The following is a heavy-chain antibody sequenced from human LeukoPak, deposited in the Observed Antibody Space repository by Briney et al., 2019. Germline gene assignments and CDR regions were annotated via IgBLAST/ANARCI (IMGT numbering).Heavy chain of an antibody. D-gene: IGHD3-16*01. CDR3: ARVRYRLAETYIDY. CDR1: GYSISSGYY. J-gene: IGHJ4*02. CDR2: IYHSGST. Sequence: SETLSFTCSVSGYSISSGYYWGWIRQPPGKGLEWIGSIYHSGSTYYNPSLKSRVTISVDTSKNQFSLKLSSVTAADTAVYYCARVRYRLAETYIDYWGQGTLVTVSS. V-gene: IGHV4-38-2*02.